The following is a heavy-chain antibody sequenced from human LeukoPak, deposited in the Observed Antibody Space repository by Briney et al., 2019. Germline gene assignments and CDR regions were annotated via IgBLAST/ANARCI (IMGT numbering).Heavy chain of an antibody. D-gene: IGHD3-22*01. CDR2: INPNSGGT. J-gene: IGHJ4*02. CDR3: ARDAPYYDSSGYPDY. CDR1: GYTFTGHH. Sequence: GASVTVSCKASGYTFTGHHMHWVRQAPGQGLEWMGWINPNSGGTNYAQKFQGRVTMTRDTSISTAYMELSRLRSDDTAVYYCARDAPYYDSSGYPDYWGQGTLVTVSS. V-gene: IGHV1-2*02.